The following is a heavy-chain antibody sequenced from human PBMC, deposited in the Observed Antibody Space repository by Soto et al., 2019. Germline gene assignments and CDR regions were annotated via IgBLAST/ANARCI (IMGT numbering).Heavy chain of an antibody. J-gene: IGHJ6*02. CDR1: NGSTNSIHG. V-gene: IGHV4-4*02. CDR2: INQSGGT. CDR3: AKGERTLFFHSGLDV. Sequence: QVHLQESGPGLVQPSGTLSLTSAVYNGSTNSIHGGGWVGQAPGKGLEWIGEINQSGGTNYNPSLKSRVTISVAKSKNQFSLKVRSVTAADTAVYYCAKGERTLFFHSGLDVWGQGTTVIVS. D-gene: IGHD1-26*01.